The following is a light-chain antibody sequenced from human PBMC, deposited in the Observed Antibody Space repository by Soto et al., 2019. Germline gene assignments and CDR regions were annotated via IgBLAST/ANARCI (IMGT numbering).Light chain of an antibody. V-gene: IGKV1-39*01. CDR3: QQSFSTPRT. CDR1: QSISSY. Sequence: DIQMTQSPSSLSASVGDIVTITCRASQSISSYLNWYQQKLGKAPNLLIFAASSLHSGVPSRFSGSGSGTEFTLTITSLQPEDFATYYCQQSFSTPRTFGQGTKVEIK. CDR2: AAS. J-gene: IGKJ1*01.